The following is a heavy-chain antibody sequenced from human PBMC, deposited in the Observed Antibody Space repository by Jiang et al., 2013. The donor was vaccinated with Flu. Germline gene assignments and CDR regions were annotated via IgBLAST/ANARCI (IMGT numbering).Heavy chain of an antibody. CDR2: IRSKADGETT. CDR3: TKHPEGTGDVSSPSYYFES. J-gene: IGHJ4*02. Sequence: QLLESGGALVQPGGSLRLSCAASGFSFQKAWMLWVRQSPGKGLEWVGRIRSKADGETTDYAAPVKGRFTVSRGDSKNMFYLQMSSLRTEDTGVYYCTKHPEGTGDVSSPSYYFESWGQGTLVTVSS. D-gene: IGHD2-8*02. CDR1: GFSFQKAW. V-gene: IGHV3-15*02.